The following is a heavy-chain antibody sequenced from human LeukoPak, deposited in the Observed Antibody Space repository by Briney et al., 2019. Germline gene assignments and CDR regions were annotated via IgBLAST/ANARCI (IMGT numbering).Heavy chain of an antibody. Sequence: GGSLRLSCAASGFTFSGSAMHWVRQASVKALEWVGRIRSKANSYATAYAASVKGRFTISRDDSKNTAYLQMNSLKTEDTAVYYCTSRGPKGVVDYWGQGTLVTVSS. CDR3: TSRGPKGVVDY. V-gene: IGHV3-73*01. CDR1: GFTFSGSA. J-gene: IGHJ4*02. D-gene: IGHD3-10*01. CDR2: IRSKANSYAT.